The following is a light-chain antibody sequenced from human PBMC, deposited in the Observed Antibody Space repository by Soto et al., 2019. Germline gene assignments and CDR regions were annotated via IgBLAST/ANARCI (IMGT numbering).Light chain of an antibody. CDR3: GTWDSSLSAV. CDR2: EDN. J-gene: IGLJ2*01. V-gene: IGLV1-51*01. Sequence: QSGLTQPPSVSAAPGQKVTIYCSGSSSNIGSNFVSWYQQLPGTAPKLLIYEDNKRPSGIPDRFSGSKSGTSATLGITGLQTGDEADYYCGTWDSSLSAVFGGGTKVTVL. CDR1: SSNIGSNF.